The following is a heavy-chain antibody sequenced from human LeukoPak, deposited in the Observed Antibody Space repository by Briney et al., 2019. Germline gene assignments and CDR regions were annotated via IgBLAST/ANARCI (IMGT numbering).Heavy chain of an antibody. V-gene: IGHV1-46*01. CDR3: ARDNSRNSNDY. CDR2: INPSGGGT. Sequence: ASVKVSCKASGYTFTSYYMHWVRQAPGQGLEWMGIINPSGGGTNYAQNFQGRVNMTRDTSTSTVYMELSSLRSEDTAMYYCARDNSRNSNDYWGQGTLVTVSS. J-gene: IGHJ4*02. CDR1: GYTFTSYY. D-gene: IGHD1-20*01.